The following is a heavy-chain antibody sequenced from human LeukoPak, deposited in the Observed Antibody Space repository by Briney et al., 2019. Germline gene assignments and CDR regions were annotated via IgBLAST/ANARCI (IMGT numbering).Heavy chain of an antibody. CDR1: GYTFTGYY. CDR3: ARSPIQLWPENVFFDY. CDR2: INPNSGGT. V-gene: IGHV1-2*02. D-gene: IGHD5-18*01. J-gene: IGHJ4*02. Sequence: GASVKVSCKASGYTFTGYYMHWVRQAPGQGLEWMGWINPNSGGTNYAQKFQGRVTMTRDTSISTAYMELSGLRSDDTAVYYCARSPIQLWPENVFFDYWGQGTLVTVSS.